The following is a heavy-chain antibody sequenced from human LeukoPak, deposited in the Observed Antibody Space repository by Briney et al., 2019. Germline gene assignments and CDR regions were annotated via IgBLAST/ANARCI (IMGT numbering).Heavy chain of an antibody. CDR2: ISSSGST. Sequence: SDTLSLTCTVSGGFMDTYYWSWIRQPAGKGLEWVGRISSSGSTNYNPSLTSRVTMSVDTYNNQFSLKVTSVTAANTAVYYCARYAVAGSNLYFDYWGQGTLVTVSS. CDR3: ARYAVAGSNLYFDY. D-gene: IGHD6-19*01. CDR1: GGFMDTYY. V-gene: IGHV4-4*07. J-gene: IGHJ4*02.